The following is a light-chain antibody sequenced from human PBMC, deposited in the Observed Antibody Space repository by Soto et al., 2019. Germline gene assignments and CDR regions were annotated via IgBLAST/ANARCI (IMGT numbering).Light chain of an antibody. CDR2: GAS. Sequence: EIVLTQSPGSLSLSPGERGTLSCRASQSVSSNFLAWYQQKPGQAPRLLIYGASSRASGIPDRFSGSGSGTDFTLTISRLEPEDFAVYYCQQYGSSPLTFGGGTKVDTK. V-gene: IGKV3-20*01. CDR3: QQYGSSPLT. J-gene: IGKJ4*01. CDR1: QSVSSNF.